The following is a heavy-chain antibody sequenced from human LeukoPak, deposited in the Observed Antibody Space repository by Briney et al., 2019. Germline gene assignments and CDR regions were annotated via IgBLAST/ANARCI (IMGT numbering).Heavy chain of an antibody. CDR3: AREVERNNYIDV. V-gene: IGHV4-4*07. CDR1: GGSTSGFT. CDR2: IYASGST. J-gene: IGHJ6*03. Sequence: PSETLSLTCSVSGGSTSGFTWSWIRQPPGGGLEWIGHIYASGSTKYNPPLKSRVTISLDESKHQFSLMVNSVTDADAAVYYCAREVERNNYIDVWGKGTTVTVSS. D-gene: IGHD2/OR15-2a*01.